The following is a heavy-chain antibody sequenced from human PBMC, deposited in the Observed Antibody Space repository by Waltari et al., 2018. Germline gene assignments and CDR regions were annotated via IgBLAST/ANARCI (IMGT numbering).Heavy chain of an antibody. V-gene: IGHV3-7*03. CDR2: INFDGSLT. CDR1: GSIPGWYW. J-gene: IGHJ5*01. CDR3: ARGSAYYVRVWDS. Sequence: EVQLTVSGGGLVQPGGSVRLPCGGSGSIPGWYWMSWLRQAPGKGLEWLANINFDGSLTYYADSIGGRFIISRDNAKNSLFLQMDSLTAEDTAIYYCARGSAYYVRVWDSWGHGTPVTV. D-gene: IGHD3-16*01.